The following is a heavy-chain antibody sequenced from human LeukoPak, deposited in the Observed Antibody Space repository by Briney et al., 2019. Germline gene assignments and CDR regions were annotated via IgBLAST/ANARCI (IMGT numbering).Heavy chain of an antibody. Sequence: TSETLSLTCTVSGGSISSGGYYWNWIRQPPGRGLEWIGYIYHSGSTYYNPSLKSRVTMSVDRSKNQFSLKLSSVTAADTAVYYCARTSGSYYLSPLDYWGQGTLVTVSS. CDR1: GGSISSGGYY. D-gene: IGHD1-26*01. J-gene: IGHJ4*02. V-gene: IGHV4-30-2*01. CDR2: IYHSGST. CDR3: ARTSGSYYLSPLDY.